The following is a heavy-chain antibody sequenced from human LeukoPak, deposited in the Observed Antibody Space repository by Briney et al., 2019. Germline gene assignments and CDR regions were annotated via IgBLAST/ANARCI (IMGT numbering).Heavy chain of an antibody. J-gene: IGHJ4*02. V-gene: IGHV4-59*08. Sequence: SETLSLTCSVSGGSLSDYYWSWIRQSPGKGPEWIGYFYSGSSRFNPSLKSRVAISVDTSNNQFSLKLTSVTAADTAVYYCARHSYGDVYYLDFWGQGTLVTVSS. CDR1: GGSLSDYY. CDR2: FYSGSS. CDR3: ARHSYGDVYYLDF. D-gene: IGHD4-17*01.